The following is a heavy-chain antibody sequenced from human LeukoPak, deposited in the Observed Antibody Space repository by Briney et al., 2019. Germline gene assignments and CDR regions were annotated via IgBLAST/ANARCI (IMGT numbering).Heavy chain of an antibody. V-gene: IGHV3-74*03. Sequence: GGSLRLSCAASGFTFSSYWMHWVRQAPGKGLVWVSRINSDGSSTTYADSVKGRFAISRDNSKNTLYLQMDSLRVEDTAVYYCARDPGVRWLVGFDYWGQGTLVTVSS. D-gene: IGHD6-19*01. J-gene: IGHJ4*02. CDR2: INSDGSST. CDR3: ARDPGVRWLVGFDY. CDR1: GFTFSSYW.